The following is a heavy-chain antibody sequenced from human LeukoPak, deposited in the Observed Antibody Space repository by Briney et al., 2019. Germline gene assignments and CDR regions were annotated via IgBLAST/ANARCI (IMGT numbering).Heavy chain of an antibody. CDR1: GFTFSSYA. V-gene: IGHV3-30-3*01. CDR3: ARGSITIFGPGDY. Sequence: PGGSLRLPCAASGFTFSSYAMHWVRQAPGKGLEWVAVISYDGSNKYYADSVKGRFTISRDNSKNTLYLQMNSLRAEDTAVYYCARGSITIFGPGDYWGQGTLVTVSS. CDR2: ISYDGSNK. J-gene: IGHJ4*02. D-gene: IGHD3-3*01.